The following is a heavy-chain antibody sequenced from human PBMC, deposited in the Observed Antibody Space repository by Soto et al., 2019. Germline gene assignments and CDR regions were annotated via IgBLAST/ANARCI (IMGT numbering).Heavy chain of an antibody. CDR2: LSAYNGNT. CDR1: GYTFTSYA. V-gene: IGHV1-18*01. Sequence: QIHLVQSGAEVKDPGASVKVSCKASGYTFTSYAISWVRQAPGQGLEWMGWLSAYNGNTDYERNFQGRVTVTTDTSTDPAYMALRSLRTDATAVYYCATVVGAVPSWGHGTLVTVSS. D-gene: IGHD1-26*01. J-gene: IGHJ5*01. CDR3: ATVVGAVPS.